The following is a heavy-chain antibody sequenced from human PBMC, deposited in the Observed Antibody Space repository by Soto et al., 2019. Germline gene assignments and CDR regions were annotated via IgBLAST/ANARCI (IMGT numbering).Heavy chain of an antibody. J-gene: IGHJ4*02. Sequence: PGGSLRLPCAAFGFTFSSYGMHWVRQAPGKGLEWVAVISYDGSNKYYADSVKGRFTISRDNSKNTLYLQMNSLRAEDTAVYYCAKDPDDYGELYYFDYWGQGTLVTVSS. D-gene: IGHD4-17*01. CDR1: GFTFSSYG. V-gene: IGHV3-30*18. CDR3: AKDPDDYGELYYFDY. CDR2: ISYDGSNK.